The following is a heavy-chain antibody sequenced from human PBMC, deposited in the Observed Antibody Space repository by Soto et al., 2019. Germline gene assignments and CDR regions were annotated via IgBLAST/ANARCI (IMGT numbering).Heavy chain of an antibody. CDR3: GRDVTLVRDHDAFDI. D-gene: IGHD1-1*01. J-gene: IGHJ3*02. CDR1: GFTFRSYS. V-gene: IGHV3-21*01. CDR2: ISGSGCTI. Sequence: EVQLVESGGGLVKPGGSLRLSCAASGFTFRSYSMNWVRQAPGKGLEWVSSISGSGCTIYSADSVKGRFTFSRDNAKNALYLQMNSLRAEDTAVYYCGRDVTLVRDHDAFDIWGQGTMVTVSS.